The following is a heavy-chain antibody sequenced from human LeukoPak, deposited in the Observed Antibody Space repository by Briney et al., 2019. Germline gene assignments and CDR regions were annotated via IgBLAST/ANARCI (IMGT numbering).Heavy chain of an antibody. D-gene: IGHD3/OR15-3a*01. V-gene: IGHV3-48*03. CDR3: ARDYDLSSGAMDV. J-gene: IGHJ6*04. CDR2: ISDSGTTK. Sequence: GGSLRLSCIASGFTFRSSEMNWVRQAPGKGLEWVSYISDSGTTKYYADSLRGRFTISRDNAKNSLYLKMNSVRAEDTSVYYCARDYDLSSGAMDVWGKGTTVTVSS. CDR1: GFTFRSSE.